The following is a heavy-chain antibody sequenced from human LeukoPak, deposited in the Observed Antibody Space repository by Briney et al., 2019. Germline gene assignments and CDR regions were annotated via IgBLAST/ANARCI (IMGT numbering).Heavy chain of an antibody. Sequence: ASVKVSCKASGYTFTSYYMHWVRQAPGQGLEWMGLINPTGGSTGYAQKFQGRVTMTTDTSTSTAYMELRSLRSDDTAVYYCAIGLNRDNWNYVQWGQGTLVTVSS. CDR3: AIGLNRDNWNYVQ. V-gene: IGHV1-46*01. CDR2: INPTGGST. D-gene: IGHD1-7*01. J-gene: IGHJ4*02. CDR1: GYTFTSYY.